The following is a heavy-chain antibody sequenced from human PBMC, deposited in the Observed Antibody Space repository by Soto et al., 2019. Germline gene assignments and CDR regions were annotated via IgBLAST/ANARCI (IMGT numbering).Heavy chain of an antibody. D-gene: IGHD3-16*02. CDR1: GGSISSSSYY. CDR2: IYYSGST. CDR3: ARGEAWRSTFGGVIATGAFDI. J-gene: IGHJ3*02. Sequence: SETLSLTCTVSGGSISSSSYYWGWIRQPPGKGLEWIGSIYYSGSTYYNPSLKSRVTISVDTSKNQFSLKLSSVTAADTAVYYCARGEAWRSTFGGVIATGAFDIWGQGTMVTVSS. V-gene: IGHV4-39*07.